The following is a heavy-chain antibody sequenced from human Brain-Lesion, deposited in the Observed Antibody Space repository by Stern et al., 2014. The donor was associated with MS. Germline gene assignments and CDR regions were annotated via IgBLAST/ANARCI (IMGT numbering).Heavy chain of an antibody. V-gene: IGHV3-21*01. CDR3: ARVDCSGTNCFYYYYGMDV. Sequence: EVQLVESGGGLVKPGGSLRLSCEASGFTFNSYSMNWVRQAPGKGLEWVSSISVGTDYIYYADSVKGRFTISRDNAKNSLLLQMNTLRAEDTGVYYCARVDCSGTNCFYYYYGMDVWGQGTTVTVSS. CDR1: GFTFNSYS. J-gene: IGHJ6*02. D-gene: IGHD2-2*01. CDR2: ISVGTDYI.